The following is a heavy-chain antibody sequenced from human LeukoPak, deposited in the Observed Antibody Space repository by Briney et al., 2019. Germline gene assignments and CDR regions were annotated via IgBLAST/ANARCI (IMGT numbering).Heavy chain of an antibody. D-gene: IGHD5-12*01. V-gene: IGHV4-4*07. CDR3: ASGSSGYDP. CDR2: IYSSGTT. J-gene: IGHJ5*02. Sequence: SETLSLTCTVSGGSISNYYLSWIRQPAGKGLEWIGRIYSSGTTIYNPSLKSRVTMSVDTSKNQFSLKLSSVTAADTAVYFCASGSSGYDPWGQGTLVTVSS. CDR1: GGSISNYY.